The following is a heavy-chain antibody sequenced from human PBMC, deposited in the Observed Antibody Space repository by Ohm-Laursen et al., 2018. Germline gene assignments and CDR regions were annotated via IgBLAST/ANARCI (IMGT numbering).Heavy chain of an antibody. D-gene: IGHD3-10*01. J-gene: IGHJ4*02. CDR2: ISSSSSYI. CDR3: ASPLKGSEYYFDY. Sequence: SLRLSCSAPGFTFSSYAMSWVRQAPGKGLEWVSSISSSSSYIYYADSVKGRFTISRDNAKNSLYLQMNSLRAEDTAVYYCASPLKGSEYYFDYWGQGTLATVSS. CDR1: GFTFSSYA. V-gene: IGHV3-21*01.